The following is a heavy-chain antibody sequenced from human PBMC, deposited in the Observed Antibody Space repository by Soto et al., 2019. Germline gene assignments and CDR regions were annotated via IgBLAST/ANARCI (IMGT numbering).Heavy chain of an antibody. D-gene: IGHD2-21*02. CDR2: MGGRGGNA. CDR1: GFSFIDHA. V-gene: IGHV3-23*01. J-gene: IGHJ5*01. CDR3: AKARHSGDFAGSYDS. Sequence: PGGSLRLSCAASGFSFIDHAINWVRQVPGRGLEYVAGMGGRGGNAFYADSMKGRFSISRDNSKNIVYLPMHNLRVDDSAMYYCAKARHSGDFAGSYDSWGQGTLVTVS.